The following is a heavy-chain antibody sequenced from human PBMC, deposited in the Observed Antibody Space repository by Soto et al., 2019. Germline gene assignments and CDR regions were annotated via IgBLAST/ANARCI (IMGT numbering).Heavy chain of an antibody. J-gene: IGHJ4*02. D-gene: IGHD6-19*01. CDR2: IYWDDDN. CDR1: GFSLSTGGMG. CDR3: AHGSGWLFDY. V-gene: IGHV2-5*02. Sequence: SGPKLVNPTQTLTLTCTFSGFSLSTGGMGVGWIRQPPGKALEWLALIYWDDDNHYSPSLKNRLTITKDTSKNQVVLTMTNTDPADTATYYCAHGSGWLFDYWGQGTQVTSPQ.